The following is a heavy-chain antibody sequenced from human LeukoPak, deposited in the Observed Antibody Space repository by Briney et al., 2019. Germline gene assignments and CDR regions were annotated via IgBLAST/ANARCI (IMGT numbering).Heavy chain of an antibody. CDR2: IRSKAYGGTT. CDR3: TRDTSPTTFGAFYYYYYYGMDV. Sequence: GGSLRLSCTASGFTFGDYAMSWFRQAPGKGLEWVGFIRSKAYGGTTEYAASVKGRFTISRDDSKSIAYLQMNSLKTEDTAVYYCTRDTSPTTFGAFYYYYYYGMDVWGQGTTVTVSS. J-gene: IGHJ6*02. D-gene: IGHD2/OR15-2a*01. CDR1: GFTFGDYA. V-gene: IGHV3-49*03.